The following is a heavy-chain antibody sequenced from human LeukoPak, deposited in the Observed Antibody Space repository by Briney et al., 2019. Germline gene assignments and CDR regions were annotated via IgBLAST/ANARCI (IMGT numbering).Heavy chain of an antibody. J-gene: IGHJ6*02. V-gene: IGHV3-23*01. D-gene: IGHD2-15*01. CDR2: ISGSGGST. CDR1: GFTFSSYA. CDR3: AKDSQAAPYHYYGMDV. Sequence: GGSLRLSCAASGFTFSSYAMSWVRQAPGKGLEWVSAISGSGGSTYYADSVKGRFTISRDNSKNTLYLQMNSLSAEDTAVYYCAKDSQAAPYHYYGMDVWGQGTTVTVSS.